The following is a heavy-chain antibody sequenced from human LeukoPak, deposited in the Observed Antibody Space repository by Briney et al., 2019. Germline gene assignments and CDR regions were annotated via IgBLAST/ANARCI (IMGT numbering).Heavy chain of an antibody. D-gene: IGHD5-24*01. CDR2: INPKSGGT. V-gene: IGHV1-2*02. J-gene: IGHJ4*02. CDR1: GYTFSGYY. CDR3: ARDVERDGYNHYFNY. Sequence: ASVKVSCKASGYTFSGYYIHWVRQAPGQGLEWMGWINPKSGGTNYAQNFQGRVTMTRDTSITTAYMELSRLRSDDTAVYYCARDVERDGYNHYFNYWGQGTVVTVSS.